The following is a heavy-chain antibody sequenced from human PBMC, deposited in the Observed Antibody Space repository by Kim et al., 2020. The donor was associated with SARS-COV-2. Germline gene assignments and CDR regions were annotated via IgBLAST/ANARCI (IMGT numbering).Heavy chain of an antibody. V-gene: IGHV4-39*01. J-gene: IGHJ4*02. CDR2: IYYSGST. D-gene: IGHD4-17*01. CDR3: ARWATGGDYNEGVFDY. Sequence: SETLSLTCTVSGGSISSSSYYWGWIRQPPGKGLEWIGSIYYSGSTYYNPSLKSRVTISVDTCKSQFSLKLSSVTAADTAVYYCARWATGGDYNEGVFDYWGQGTLVTVSS. CDR1: GGSISSSSYY.